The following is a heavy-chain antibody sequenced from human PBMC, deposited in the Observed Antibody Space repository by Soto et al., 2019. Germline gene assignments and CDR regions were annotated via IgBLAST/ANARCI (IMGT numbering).Heavy chain of an antibody. D-gene: IGHD6-13*01. CDR3: AREAGFGAQAAFDI. CDR1: GFTFSSYA. J-gene: IGHJ3*02. Sequence: PGGSLRLSCAASGFTFSSYAMHWVRQAPGKGLEWVAVISYDGSNKYYADSVKGRFTISRDNSKNTLYLQMNSLRAEDTAVYYCAREAGFGAQAAFDIWGQGTMVTVSS. V-gene: IGHV3-30-3*01. CDR2: ISYDGSNK.